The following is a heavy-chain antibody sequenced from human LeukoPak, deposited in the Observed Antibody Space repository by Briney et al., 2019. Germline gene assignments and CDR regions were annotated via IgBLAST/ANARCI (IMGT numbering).Heavy chain of an antibody. D-gene: IGHD4-17*01. J-gene: IGHJ4*02. CDR3: ARGYGDSIHFDY. V-gene: IGHV3-48*03. CDR2: ISSSGNTK. Sequence: PGGSLRLSCAASGFTFSSNEMNWIRQAPGKGLEWVSYISSSGNTKYYADSVTGRFTISRDNAKNSLYLQMNSLRAEDTAVYYCARGYGDSIHFDYWGQGTLVTVSS. CDR1: GFTFSSNE.